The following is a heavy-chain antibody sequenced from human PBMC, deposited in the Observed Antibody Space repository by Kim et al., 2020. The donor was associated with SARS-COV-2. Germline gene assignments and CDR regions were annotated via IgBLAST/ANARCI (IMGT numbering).Heavy chain of an antibody. CDR3: AKGGSSWHYYYYGMDV. D-gene: IGHD2-15*01. CDR2: ISWNSGSI. J-gene: IGHJ6*01. Sequence: GGSLRLSCAASGFTFDDYAMHWVRQAPGKGLEWVSGISWNSGSIGYADSVKGRFTISRDNATNSLYLQMNSLRAEDTALYYCAKGGSSWHYYYYGMDVWG. V-gene: IGHV3-9*01. CDR1: GFTFDDYA.